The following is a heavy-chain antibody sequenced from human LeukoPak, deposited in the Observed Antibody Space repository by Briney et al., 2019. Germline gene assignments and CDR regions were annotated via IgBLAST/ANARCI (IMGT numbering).Heavy chain of an antibody. CDR1: GYTFTSYY. D-gene: IGHD6-13*01. J-gene: IGHJ6*03. V-gene: IGHV1-46*01. Sequence: ASVKVSCKASGYTFTSYYMHWVRQAPGQGLEWMGIINPSGGSTNYAQKFQGRVTMTRDTSTNTVYMELSSLRSEDTAVYFCARGRVSSSTWYSTYYYYFYMDVWGKGTTVTVSS. CDR3: ARGRVSSSTWYSTYYYYFYMDV. CDR2: INPSGGST.